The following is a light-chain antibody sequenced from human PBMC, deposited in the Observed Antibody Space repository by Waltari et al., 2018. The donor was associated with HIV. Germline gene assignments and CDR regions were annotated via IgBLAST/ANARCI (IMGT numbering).Light chain of an antibody. CDR1: SRDVGAYDF. CDR2: QVT. V-gene: IGLV2-14*01. Sequence: QSALTQPASVSGSPGQSITISCAGTSRDVGAYDFVSWYQQHPGKAPQLVTYQVTYRPSGVSTRVSGSKSGNTASLTIAGLQADDEADYYCFSHTRSNNLIFGGGTKLTVL. J-gene: IGLJ2*01. CDR3: FSHTRSNNLI.